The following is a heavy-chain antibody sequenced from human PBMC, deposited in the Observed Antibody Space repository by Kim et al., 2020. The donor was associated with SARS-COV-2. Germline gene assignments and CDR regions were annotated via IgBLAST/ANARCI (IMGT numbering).Heavy chain of an antibody. Sequence: NPSLKSRVTISVDTSKNQLSLKLSSVTAADTAVYYCARAPTAVHANWFAPWVQGTLVTVSS. D-gene: IGHD6-19*01. CDR3: ARAPTAVHANWFAP. J-gene: IGHJ5*02. V-gene: IGHV4-59*01.